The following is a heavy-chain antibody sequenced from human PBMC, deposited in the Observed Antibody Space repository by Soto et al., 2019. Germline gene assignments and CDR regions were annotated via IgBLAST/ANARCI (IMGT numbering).Heavy chain of an antibody. D-gene: IGHD2-15*01. J-gene: IGHJ6*02. CDR2: IYYSGST. V-gene: IGHV4-31*03. CDR3: ARFGRGESYYYGMDV. CDR1: GGSISSGGYY. Sequence: QVQLQESGPGLVKPSQTLSLTCTVSGGSISSGGYYWSWIRQHPGKGLEWIGYIYYSGSTYYNPYLKSRVTISVDTAKNQFSLKLRSVTAADTAVYYCARFGRGESYYYGMDVWGQGTTVTVSS.